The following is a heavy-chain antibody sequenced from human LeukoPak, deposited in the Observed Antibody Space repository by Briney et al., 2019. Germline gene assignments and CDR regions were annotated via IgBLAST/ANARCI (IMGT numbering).Heavy chain of an antibody. D-gene: IGHD3-22*01. V-gene: IGHV1-46*01. Sequence: GASVKVSCKGSGYTFTSYFIRWVRQAPGQGLEWMGKINPSGGSTGYPQKFQGRVTMTRDTSTSTVYMELSSLRSEDAAVYYCARVHYYDSSGYYYFDYWGQGTLVTVSS. CDR2: INPSGGST. CDR3: ARVHYYDSSGYYYFDY. J-gene: IGHJ4*02. CDR1: GYTFTSYF.